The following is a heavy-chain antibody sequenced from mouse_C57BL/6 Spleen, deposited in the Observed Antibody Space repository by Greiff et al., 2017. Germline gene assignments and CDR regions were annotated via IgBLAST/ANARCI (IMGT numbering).Heavy chain of an antibody. CDR2: IDPSDSYT. D-gene: IGHD1-1*01. CDR3: ARRGLRNYFDY. J-gene: IGHJ2*01. V-gene: IGHV1-50*01. Sequence: QVQLQQPGAELVKPGASVKLSCKASGYTFTSYWMQWVKQRPGQGLEWIGEIDPSDSYTNYNQKFKGKATLTVDTSSSTAYMQRSSLTSEDSAVYYCARRGLRNYFDYWGQGTTLTVSS. CDR1: GYTFTSYW.